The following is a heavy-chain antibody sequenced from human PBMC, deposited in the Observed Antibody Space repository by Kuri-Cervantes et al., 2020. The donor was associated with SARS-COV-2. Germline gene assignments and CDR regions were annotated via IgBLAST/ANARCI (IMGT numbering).Heavy chain of an antibody. Sequence: VKVSCKASGGTFSSYAISWVRQAPGQGLEWMGGIIPIFGTANYAQKFQGRVTITADESTSTAYMELSSLRSEDTAVYYCARGGWIQLWSRPYYYMDVWGKGTTVTVSS. CDR2: IIPIFGTA. CDR3: ARGGWIQLWSRPYYYMDV. CDR1: GGTFSSYA. D-gene: IGHD5-18*01. V-gene: IGHV1-69*01. J-gene: IGHJ6*03.